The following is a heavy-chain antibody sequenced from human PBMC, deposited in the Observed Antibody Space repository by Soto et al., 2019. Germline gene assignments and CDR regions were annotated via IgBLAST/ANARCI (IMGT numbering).Heavy chain of an antibody. CDR3: AKDRTYGSGSYYFDY. V-gene: IGHV3-9*01. Sequence: GGSRRLSCAASGFTFDDYAMHWVRQAPGKGLEWVSGISWNSGSIGYADSVKGRFTISRDNAKNSLYLQMNSLRAEDTALYYCAKDRTYGSGSYYFDYWGRGTLVTVSS. CDR1: GFTFDDYA. D-gene: IGHD3-10*01. CDR2: ISWNSGSI. J-gene: IGHJ4*02.